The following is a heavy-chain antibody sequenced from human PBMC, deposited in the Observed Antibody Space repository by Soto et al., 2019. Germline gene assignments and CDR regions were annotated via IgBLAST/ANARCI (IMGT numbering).Heavy chain of an antibody. CDR2: IYDTGISGYTPST. CDR1: GGSITSSY. V-gene: IGHV4-59*01. CDR3: ARGEDAFFYYGLDV. J-gene: IGHJ6*02. Sequence: SETLSLTCTVSGGSITSSYWCWIRRPPGKGLEWIAYIYDTGISGYTPSTSYNPSLKSRVTMSVDTSKSQFSLKLTSVTAADTAVYYCARGEDAFFYYGLDVWGQGITVTVSS.